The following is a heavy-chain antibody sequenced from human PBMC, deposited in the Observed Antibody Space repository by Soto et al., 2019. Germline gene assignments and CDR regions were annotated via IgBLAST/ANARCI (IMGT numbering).Heavy chain of an antibody. Sequence: SETLSLTXAVYGGSFSGYYWSWIRQPPGKGLEWIGEINHSGSTNYNPSLKSRVTISVDTSKNQFSLKLSSVTAADTAVYYCARSGTMVRGVTDYWGQGTLVTVSS. V-gene: IGHV4-34*01. J-gene: IGHJ4*02. D-gene: IGHD3-10*01. CDR1: GGSFSGYY. CDR3: ARSGTMVRGVTDY. CDR2: INHSGST.